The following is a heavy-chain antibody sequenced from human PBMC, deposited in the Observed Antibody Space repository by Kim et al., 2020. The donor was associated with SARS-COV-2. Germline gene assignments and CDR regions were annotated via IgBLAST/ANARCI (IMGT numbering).Heavy chain of an antibody. Sequence: GGSLRLSCAASGFSFSNHWMHWVRQGPGKELLWVSRITSDGSSTVYADSVRGRFIISRDNSRNTLYLQMDRLTVEDTALYYCASRGSGSSFEPWGQGTLVTVSS. J-gene: IGHJ5*02. CDR3: ASRGSGSSFEP. D-gene: IGHD6-6*01. CDR2: ITSDGSST. V-gene: IGHV3-74*03. CDR1: GFSFSNHW.